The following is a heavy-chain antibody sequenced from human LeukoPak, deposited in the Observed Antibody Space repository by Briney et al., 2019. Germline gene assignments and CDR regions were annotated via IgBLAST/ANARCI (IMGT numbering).Heavy chain of an antibody. CDR2: IYDSGAT. CDR1: GGSISSSSSIC. CDR3: ARNGGNSDYDY. V-gene: IGHV4-4*02. J-gene: IGHJ4*02. D-gene: IGHD4-23*01. Sequence: SDTLSLTCAVSGGSISSSSSICWTWVRQPPGKGLEWIGEIYDSGATNYNPSLKSRVTMLLDKSKNQFSLKLNSVTAADTAVYYCARNGGNSDYDYWGQGTLVTVSA.